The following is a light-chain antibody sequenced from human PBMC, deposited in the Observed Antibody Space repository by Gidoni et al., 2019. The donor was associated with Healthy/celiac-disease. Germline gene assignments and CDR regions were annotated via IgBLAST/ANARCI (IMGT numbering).Light chain of an antibody. CDR2: AAS. CDR1: QSISSY. V-gene: IGKV1-39*01. J-gene: IGKJ1*01. Sequence: DIQITPSPSSLSASVGDRVTLTCRASQSISSYLNWYQQKPGKAPKLLIYAASSLQSGVPSRFSGSGSGTDFTLTISSLQPEDFATYYCQQSYSTPWTFGQGTKVEIK. CDR3: QQSYSTPWT.